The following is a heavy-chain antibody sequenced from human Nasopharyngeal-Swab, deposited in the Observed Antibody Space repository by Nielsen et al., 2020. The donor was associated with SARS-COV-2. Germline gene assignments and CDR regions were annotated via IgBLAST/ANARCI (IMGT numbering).Heavy chain of an antibody. V-gene: IGHV3-48*03. Sequence: GESLKISCAASGFTFSSYEMNWVRQAPGKGLEWVSYISSSGSTIYYADSVKGRFTIPRDNAKNSLYLQMNSLRAEDTAGYYCARVPGITIFGVVIDGYYGMDVWGQGTTVTVSS. CDR3: ARVPGITIFGVVIDGYYGMDV. J-gene: IGHJ6*02. CDR2: ISSSGSTI. D-gene: IGHD3-3*01. CDR1: GFTFSSYE.